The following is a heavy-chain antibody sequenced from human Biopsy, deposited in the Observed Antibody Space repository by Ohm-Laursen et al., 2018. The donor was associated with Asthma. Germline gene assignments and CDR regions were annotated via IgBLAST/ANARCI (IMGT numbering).Heavy chain of an antibody. CDR2: IHYSGST. V-gene: IGHV4-30-4*02. CDR3: ARQKLAAAEGPFDL. D-gene: IGHD6-13*01. CDR1: GASIKTDDHY. J-gene: IGHJ3*01. Sequence: SDTLSLTCIVSGASIKTDDHYWSWLRQPPGKGLEWFGFIHYSGSTPYNPSLKGGVTISVDTSKNQFSLKLSSVTAADTAVYYCARQKLAAAEGPFDLWGQGTMVTVSS.